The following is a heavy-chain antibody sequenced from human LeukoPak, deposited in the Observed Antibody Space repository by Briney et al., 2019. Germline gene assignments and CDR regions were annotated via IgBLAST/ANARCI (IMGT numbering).Heavy chain of an antibody. V-gene: IGHV4-4*07. CDR3: ARDSTGYSSSYYYYYYYYMDV. Sequence: SETLSLTCTVSGGSISSYYWSWIRQPAGKGLEWIGRIYTSGSTNYNPSLKSRVTMSVDTSKNQFSLKLSSVTAADTAVYYCARDSTGYSSSYYYYYYYYMDVWGKGTTVTVSS. CDR2: IYTSGST. CDR1: GGSISSYY. J-gene: IGHJ6*03. D-gene: IGHD6-13*01.